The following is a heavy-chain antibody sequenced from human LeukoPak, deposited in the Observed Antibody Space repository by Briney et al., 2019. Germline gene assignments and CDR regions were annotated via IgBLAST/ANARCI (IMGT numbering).Heavy chain of an antibody. CDR3: ARGLWFGELLVEIYFDY. J-gene: IGHJ4*02. Sequence: ASVKVSCKASGYTFTSYGISWVRQAPGQGREWMGWISAYNGNTNYAQKLQGRVTMTTDTSTSTAYMELRSLRSDDTAVYYCARGLWFGELLVEIYFDYWGQGTLVTVSS. V-gene: IGHV1-18*01. CDR2: ISAYNGNT. CDR1: GYTFTSYG. D-gene: IGHD3-10*01.